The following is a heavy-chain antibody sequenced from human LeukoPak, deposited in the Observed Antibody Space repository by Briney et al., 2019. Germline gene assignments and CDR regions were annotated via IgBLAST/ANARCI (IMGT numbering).Heavy chain of an antibody. D-gene: IGHD3-22*01. V-gene: IGHV4-4*07. CDR1: GGSISSYY. CDR3: ARSSYDSSGYYGDQFDC. J-gene: IGHJ4*02. Sequence: SETLSLTCTVSGGSISSYYWSWIRQPAGKGLEWIGRIYTSGSTNYNPSLKGRVTMSVDTSKNQFSLKLSSVTAADTAVYYCARSSYDSSGYYGDQFDCWGQGTLVTVSS. CDR2: IYTSGST.